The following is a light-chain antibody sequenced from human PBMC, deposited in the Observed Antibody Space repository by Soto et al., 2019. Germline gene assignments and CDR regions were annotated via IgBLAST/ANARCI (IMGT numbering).Light chain of an antibody. CDR3: KQYNSYSPLT. CDR2: KAS. Sequence: DIQMTQSPSTLSASVGDRVTITCWASQSISSWLAWYQQKPGKAPKLLIYKASSLESGVPSRFSGSGSGTEFTLTISSLQPDDFATYYCKQYNSYSPLTFGGGTKVEIK. CDR1: QSISSW. J-gene: IGKJ4*01. V-gene: IGKV1-5*03.